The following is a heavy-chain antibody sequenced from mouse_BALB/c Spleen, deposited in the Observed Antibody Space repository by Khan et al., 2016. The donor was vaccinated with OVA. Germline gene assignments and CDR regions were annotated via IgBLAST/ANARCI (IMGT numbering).Heavy chain of an antibody. D-gene: IGHD4-1*01. CDR3: ANHLTGSFAY. CDR2: INTDGDYT. J-gene: IGHJ3*01. V-gene: IGHV5-6*01. Sequence: EVELVESGGDLVKPGGSLRLSCAASGFNFSTYGMSWVRQPPDKSLEWVATINTDGDYTKYPANLKGQSTISGNNSANTPYLQMSSLQSEDTAIYYCANHLTGSFAYWGQGTLVTVSA. CDR1: GFNFSTYG.